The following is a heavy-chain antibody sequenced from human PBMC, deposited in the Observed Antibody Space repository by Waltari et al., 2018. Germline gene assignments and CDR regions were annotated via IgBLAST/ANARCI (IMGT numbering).Heavy chain of an antibody. CDR3: ARVVEMATIAY. CDR1: GGTFSSYA. V-gene: IGHV1-69*05. D-gene: IGHD5-12*01. CDR2: IIPIFGTA. J-gene: IGHJ4*02. Sequence: QVQLVQSGAEVKKPGSSVKVSCKASGGTFSSYAISWVRQAPGQGLEWMGGIIPIFGTANYAQRFQGRVTITTDESTSTAYMELSSLRSEDTAVYYCARVVEMATIAYWGQGTLVTVSS.